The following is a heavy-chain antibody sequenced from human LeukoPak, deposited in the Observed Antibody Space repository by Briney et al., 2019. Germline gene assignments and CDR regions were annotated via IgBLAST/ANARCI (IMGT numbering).Heavy chain of an antibody. CDR1: GFTFSSYA. Sequence: PGRSLRLSCAASGFTFSSYAMSWVRQAPGKGLEWVSAISGSGGSTYYADSVKGRFTISRDNSKNTLYLQMNSLRAEDTAVYYCAKDLLPISYGGYWGQGTLVTVSS. J-gene: IGHJ4*02. CDR3: AKDLLPISYGGY. CDR2: ISGSGGST. V-gene: IGHV3-23*01. D-gene: IGHD5-18*01.